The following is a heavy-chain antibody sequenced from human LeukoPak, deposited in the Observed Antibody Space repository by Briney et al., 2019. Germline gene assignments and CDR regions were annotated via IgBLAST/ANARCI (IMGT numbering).Heavy chain of an antibody. Sequence: GGSLRLSCAASEFTFSDYYMSWIRQAPGKGLEWVSYISSSSSYTNYADSVKGRFTISTDNAKNSVYLQMNSLRDEDTAVYYCARDRAYAFDNRGQGTMVTVSS. D-gene: IGHD3-10*01. J-gene: IGHJ3*02. CDR3: ARDRAYAFDN. CDR2: ISSSSSYT. V-gene: IGHV3-11*06. CDR1: EFTFSDYY.